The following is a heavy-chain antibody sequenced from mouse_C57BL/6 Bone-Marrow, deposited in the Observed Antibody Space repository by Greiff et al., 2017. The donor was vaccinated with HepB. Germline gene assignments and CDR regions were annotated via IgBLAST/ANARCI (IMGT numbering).Heavy chain of an antibody. Sequence: QVQLQQSGAELMKPGASVKLSCKATGYTFTGYWIEWVKQRPGHGLEWIGEILPGSGSTNYNEKFKGKATFTADTSSNTAYMQLSSLTTEDSAIYYCAKEGFTTVVATRGYYFDYWGQGTTLTVSS. CDR1: GYTFTGYW. CDR3: AKEGFTTVVATRGYYFDY. J-gene: IGHJ2*01. V-gene: IGHV1-9*01. D-gene: IGHD1-1*01. CDR2: ILPGSGST.